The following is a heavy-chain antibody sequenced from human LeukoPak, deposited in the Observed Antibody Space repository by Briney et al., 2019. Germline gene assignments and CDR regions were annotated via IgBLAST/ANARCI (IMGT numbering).Heavy chain of an antibody. D-gene: IGHD2-2*02. J-gene: IGHJ6*02. V-gene: IGHV1-8*01. Sequence: ASVKVSCKASGYTFTSYDINWVRQATGQGLGWMGWMNPNSGNTGYAQKFQGRVTMTRNTSISTAYIELSSLRSEDTAVYYCARGQIEYQLLYSYYYYGMDVWGQGTTVTVSS. CDR2: MNPNSGNT. CDR3: ARGQIEYQLLYSYYYYGMDV. CDR1: GYTFTSYD.